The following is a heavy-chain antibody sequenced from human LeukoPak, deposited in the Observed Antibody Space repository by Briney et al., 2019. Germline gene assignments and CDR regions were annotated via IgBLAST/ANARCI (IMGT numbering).Heavy chain of an antibody. Sequence: PSETLSLTCSVSGGSIGSSSYYWGWIRQPPGKGLEWIGTIYYSGSTYYNPSLKSRVTISVDTSKNQFSLKLGSVTAADTAVYYCARQTYGSGSYYNLDCWGQGTLITVSS. CDR3: ARQTYGSGSYYNLDC. J-gene: IGHJ4*02. CDR2: IYYSGST. CDR1: GGSIGSSSYY. V-gene: IGHV4-39*01. D-gene: IGHD3-10*01.